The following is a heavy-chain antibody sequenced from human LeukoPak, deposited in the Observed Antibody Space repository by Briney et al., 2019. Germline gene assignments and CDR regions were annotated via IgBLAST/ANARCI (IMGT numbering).Heavy chain of an antibody. V-gene: IGHV3-7*04. CDR3: ARGGVTSTRYYFDS. Sequence: GGSLRLSCAASGFTLSTYWMSWVRQAPGKGLEWVANIKRDGSEEYYVDSVKGRFTISRDNAKNSLYLQMNSLRAEDTALYYCARGGVTSTRYYFDSWGQGTLVTVSS. D-gene: IGHD2-21*02. CDR2: IKRDGSEE. J-gene: IGHJ4*02. CDR1: GFTLSTYW.